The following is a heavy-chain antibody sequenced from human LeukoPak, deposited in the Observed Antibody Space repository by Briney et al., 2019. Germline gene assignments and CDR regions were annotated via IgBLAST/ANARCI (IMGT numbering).Heavy chain of an antibody. Sequence: GGSLRLSCTASGFIFSNYGMHWVRQAPGKGLEWVAGIWYDASRQDYAEAVKGRCIISRHSSTLYLQMNSLRAEDTAVYYCAKDLEGELFNYWGQGTLVTVSS. CDR1: GFIFSNYG. CDR2: IWYDASRQ. J-gene: IGHJ4*02. V-gene: IGHV3-33*06. CDR3: AKDLEGELFNY. D-gene: IGHD3-10*01.